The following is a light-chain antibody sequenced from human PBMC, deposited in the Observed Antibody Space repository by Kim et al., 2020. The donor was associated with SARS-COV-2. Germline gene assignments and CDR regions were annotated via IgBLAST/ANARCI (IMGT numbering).Light chain of an antibody. J-gene: IGLJ2*01. V-gene: IGLV3-21*03. CDR2: EHN. CDR1: NIGSKS. CDR3: QVWDSSSDHVV. Sequence: SYELTQPTSVSVAPGKTATVTCGGNNIGSKSAHWYQQKPGQAPLLVLYEHNHRPSGIPERFSGSISGNTATLTITRVEAGDEATYYCQVWDSSSDHVVFGGGTQLTVL.